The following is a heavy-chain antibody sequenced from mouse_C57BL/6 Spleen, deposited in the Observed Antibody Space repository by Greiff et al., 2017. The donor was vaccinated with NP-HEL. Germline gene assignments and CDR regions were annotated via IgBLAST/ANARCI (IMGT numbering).Heavy chain of an antibody. CDR1: GFNIKDYY. V-gene: IGHV14-2*01. CDR2: IDPEDGET. CDR3: GTTVVAEAMDY. D-gene: IGHD1-1*01. J-gene: IGHJ4*01. Sequence: EVQLQQSGAELVKPGASVKLSCTASGFNIKDYYMHWVKQRTEQGLEWIGRIDPEDGETKYAQKFQGKATITADTSSNTADLQLSSLTSEDTAVYYCGTTVVAEAMDYWGQGTSVTVSS.